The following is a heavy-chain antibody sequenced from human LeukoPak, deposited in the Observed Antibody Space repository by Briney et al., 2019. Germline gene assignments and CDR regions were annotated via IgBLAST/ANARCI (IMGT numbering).Heavy chain of an antibody. CDR2: INPHSGGT. J-gene: IGHJ4*02. V-gene: IGHV1-2*02. CDR3: ARGYYYDSRGYYAMYYFDY. CDR1: GYTFTGYY. D-gene: IGHD3-22*01. Sequence: GASVKVSCKASGYTFTGYYIHWVRQAPGQGLEWMGWINPHSGGTNYAQKFQGGVTMTRDTSITTAYMELSRLRSDDTAVYYCARGYYYDSRGYYAMYYFDYWGQGTLVTVSS.